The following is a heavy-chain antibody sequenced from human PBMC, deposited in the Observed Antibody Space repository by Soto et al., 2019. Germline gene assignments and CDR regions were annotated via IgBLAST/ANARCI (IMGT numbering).Heavy chain of an antibody. CDR3: ARVGTGYYGSGSVWFDP. D-gene: IGHD3-10*01. Sequence: GGSLRLSCAASGFTFSSYSMNLVRQAPGKGLEWVSSISSSSSYIYYADSVKGRFTISRDNAKNSLYLQMNSLRAEDTAVYYCARVGTGYYGSGSVWFDPWGQGTLVTVSS. V-gene: IGHV3-21*01. CDR2: ISSSSSYI. J-gene: IGHJ5*02. CDR1: GFTFSSYS.